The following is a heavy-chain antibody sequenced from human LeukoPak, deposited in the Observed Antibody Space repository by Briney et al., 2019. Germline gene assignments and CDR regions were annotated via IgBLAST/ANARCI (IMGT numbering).Heavy chain of an antibody. CDR3: ASGHDYGDFRFDY. CDR2: IIPIFGTA. CDR1: GGTFSSYA. V-gene: IGHV1-69*06. D-gene: IGHD4-17*01. J-gene: IGHJ4*02. Sequence: ASVKVSCKASGGTFSSYAISWVRQAPGQGLEWMGGIIPIFGTANYAQKFQGRVTITADKSTSTAYMELSSLRSEDTAVYYCASGHDYGDFRFDYWGQGTLVTVSS.